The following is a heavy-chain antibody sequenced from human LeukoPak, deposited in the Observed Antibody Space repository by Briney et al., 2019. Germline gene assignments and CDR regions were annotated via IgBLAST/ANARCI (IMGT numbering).Heavy chain of an antibody. CDR1: GFTFSSYW. CDR2: IKQDGSEK. J-gene: IGHJ4*02. D-gene: IGHD1-26*01. CDR3: ARVNSQGYSGSYSY. V-gene: IGHV3-7*01. Sequence: GGSLRLFCAASGFTFSSYWMSWVRQAPGKGLEWVANIKQDGSEKYYVDSVKGRFTISRDNAKNSLYLQMNSLRAEDTAVYYCARVNSQGYSGSYSYWGQGTLVTVSS.